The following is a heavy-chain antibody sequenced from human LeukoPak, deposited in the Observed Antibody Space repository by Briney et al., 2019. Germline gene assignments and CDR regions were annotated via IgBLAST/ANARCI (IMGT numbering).Heavy chain of an antibody. Sequence: PGGSLRLSCAASGFTFSNAWMSWVRQAPGKGLEWVRRIKSKTDGGTTDYAAPVKGRFTISRDDSQNTLYLQMNSLKTEDTAVYYCTTGAPRAYSGSYSNCWGQGTLVTVPS. CDR3: TTGAPRAYSGSYSNC. CDR2: IKSKTDGGTT. D-gene: IGHD1-26*01. V-gene: IGHV3-15*01. J-gene: IGHJ4*02. CDR1: GFTFSNAW.